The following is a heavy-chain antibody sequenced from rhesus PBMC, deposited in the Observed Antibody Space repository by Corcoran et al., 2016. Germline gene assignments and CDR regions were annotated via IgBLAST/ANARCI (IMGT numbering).Heavy chain of an antibody. Sequence: QVQLQESGPGVVKPSETLSLTCAVSGYSISSVYDWSWIRQPPGKGLEWIGYIYGSSGSTNYNPSLKNRVTISKDTSKNQFSLKLSSVTAADTAVYYCARERGDYYAYYFDYWGQGVLVTVSS. CDR3: ARERGDYYAYYFDY. CDR1: GYSISSVYD. D-gene: IGHD3-34*01. CDR2: IYGSSGST. V-gene: IGHV4-76*01. J-gene: IGHJ4*01.